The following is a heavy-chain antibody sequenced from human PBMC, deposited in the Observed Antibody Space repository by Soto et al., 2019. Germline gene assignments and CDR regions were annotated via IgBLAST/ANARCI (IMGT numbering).Heavy chain of an antibody. J-gene: IGHJ4*02. Sequence: EVQLVESGGGVVQPGGSLRLSCAASGFTFSDHWMHWVRQVPGKGLVWVARINSDGSTTTYADSVKGRFTISRANXXXXXXXXXXXXXXXXXXXXXXXXXXXXXPDYWGQGTLVTVSS. CDR2: INSDGSTT. CDR3: XXXXXXXPDY. V-gene: IGHV3-74*01. CDR1: GFTFSDHW.